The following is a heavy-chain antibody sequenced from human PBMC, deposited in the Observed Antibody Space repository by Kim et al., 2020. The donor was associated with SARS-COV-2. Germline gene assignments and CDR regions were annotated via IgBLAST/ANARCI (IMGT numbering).Heavy chain of an antibody. Sequence: ADSVKGRFTISRDNSKNTLYLQMNSLRAEDTAVYYCAKDGSAAIAYGMDVWGQGTTVTVSS. D-gene: IGHD2-2*01. J-gene: IGHJ6*02. V-gene: IGHV3-33*06. CDR3: AKDGSAAIAYGMDV.